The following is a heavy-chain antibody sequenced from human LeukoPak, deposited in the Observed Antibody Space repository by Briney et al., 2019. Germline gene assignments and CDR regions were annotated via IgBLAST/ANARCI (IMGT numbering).Heavy chain of an antibody. CDR2: IKQDGTNK. J-gene: IGHJ4*02. Sequence: PGPCLTPALAAAGPTFSSYWTSSVRQDPGSWIGWVANIKQDGTNKNQADSVKGRFTISRANAKNSLCLQMTSLRTRDTAVYYCARTYGSGSYLDYWGEGTLVSVSS. V-gene: IGHV3-7*04. D-gene: IGHD3-10*01. CDR3: ARTYGSGSYLDY. CDR1: GPTFSSYW.